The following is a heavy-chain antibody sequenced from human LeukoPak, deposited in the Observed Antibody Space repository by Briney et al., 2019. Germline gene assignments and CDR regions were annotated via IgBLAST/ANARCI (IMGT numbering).Heavy chain of an antibody. Sequence: PSETLSLTCTVSGGSISIGGYYWSWIRQPPGKGLEWIGYIYHSGSTYYNPSLKSRVTISVDRSKNQFSLKLSSVTAADTAVYYCARDGEMATAMWGQGTLVTVSS. CDR1: GGSISIGGYY. CDR3: ARDGEMATAM. V-gene: IGHV4-30-2*01. CDR2: IYHSGST. J-gene: IGHJ4*02. D-gene: IGHD5-24*01.